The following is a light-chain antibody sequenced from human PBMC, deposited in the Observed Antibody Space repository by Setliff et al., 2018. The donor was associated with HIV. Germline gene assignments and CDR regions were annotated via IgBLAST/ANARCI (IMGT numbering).Light chain of an antibody. J-gene: IGLJ1*01. CDR3: CSYTSSLTYV. V-gene: IGLV2-14*03. CDR2: DVT. CDR1: SSDVGSYNF. Sequence: QSALTQPASVSGSPGQSITLSCTGTSSDVGSYNFVSGYQQHPGRAPKLMIYDVTKRPSGVSDRFSGSKSGNTASLTISGLQTEDEADYYCCSYTSSLTYVFGTGTKVTVL.